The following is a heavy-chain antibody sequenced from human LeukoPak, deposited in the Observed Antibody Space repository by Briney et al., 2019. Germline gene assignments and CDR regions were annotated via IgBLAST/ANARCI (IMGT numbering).Heavy chain of an antibody. V-gene: IGHV3-49*04. CDR3: TRISEEKIAVAGSRREYYYYYGMDV. J-gene: IGHJ6*02. D-gene: IGHD6-19*01. CDR1: GFTLGDYA. Sequence: PGRSLRLSCTASGFTLGDYAMSWVREARGKGLEWVGFIRSKAYGGTTEYAASVKGRFTISRDDSKSIAYLQMNSLKTEDTAVYYCTRISEEKIAVAGSRREYYYYYGMDVWGQGTTVTVSS. CDR2: IRSKAYGGTT.